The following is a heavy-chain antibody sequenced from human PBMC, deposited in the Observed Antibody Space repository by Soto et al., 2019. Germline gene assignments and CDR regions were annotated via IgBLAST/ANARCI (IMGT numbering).Heavy chain of an antibody. CDR1: GFTFSSYS. CDR3: ARDLDYDFWSGFENYYYMDV. CDR2: ISSSSSYI. J-gene: IGHJ6*03. D-gene: IGHD3-3*01. Sequence: GGSLRLSCAASGFTFSSYSMNWVRQAPGKGLEWVSSISSSSSYIYYADSVKGRFTISRDNAKNSLYLQMNSLRAEDTAVYYCARDLDYDFWSGFENYYYMDVWGKGTTVTVSS. V-gene: IGHV3-21*01.